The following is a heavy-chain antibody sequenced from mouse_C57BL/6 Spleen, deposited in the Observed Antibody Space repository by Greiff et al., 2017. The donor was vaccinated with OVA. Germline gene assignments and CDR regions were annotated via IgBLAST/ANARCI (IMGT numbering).Heavy chain of an antibody. CDR2: IRSKSNNYAT. Sequence: EVKLVESGGGLVQPKGSLKLSCAASGFSFNTYAMNWVRQAPGKGLEWVARIRSKSNNYATYYADSVKDRFTISRDDSESMLYLQMNNLKTEDTAMYYCVRRDGNRDAMDYWGQGTSVTVSS. CDR1: GFSFNTYA. V-gene: IGHV10-1*01. D-gene: IGHD2-1*01. CDR3: VRRDGNRDAMDY. J-gene: IGHJ4*01.